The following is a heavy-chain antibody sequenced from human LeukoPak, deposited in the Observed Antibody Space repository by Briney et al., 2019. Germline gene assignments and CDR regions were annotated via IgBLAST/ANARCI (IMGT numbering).Heavy chain of an antibody. J-gene: IGHJ6*03. D-gene: IGHD5-12*01. CDR1: RFTFSSYA. Sequence: PGGSLRLSCAASRFTFSSYATSWVRQAPGKGLEWVSAISGSGGSTYYADSVKGRFTISRDNSKNTLYLQMNSLRAEDTAVYYCAKGGGYVTYYYMDVWGKGTTVTVSS. CDR3: AKGGGYVTYYYMDV. CDR2: ISGSGGST. V-gene: IGHV3-23*01.